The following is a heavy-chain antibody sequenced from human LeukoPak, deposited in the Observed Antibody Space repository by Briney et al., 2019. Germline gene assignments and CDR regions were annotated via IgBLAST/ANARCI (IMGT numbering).Heavy chain of an antibody. CDR3: AKDRYSGSYSRNYYYGMDV. V-gene: IGHV3-7*01. Sequence: GGSLRLSCAASGFTFSSYWMSWVRQAPGEGLEWVAIIKQDGSERYYADSVRGRFTISRDNSKNTLYLQMNSLRAEDTAVYYCAKDRYSGSYSRNYYYGMDVWGQGTTATVS. J-gene: IGHJ6*02. CDR2: IKQDGSER. CDR1: GFTFSSYW. D-gene: IGHD1-26*01.